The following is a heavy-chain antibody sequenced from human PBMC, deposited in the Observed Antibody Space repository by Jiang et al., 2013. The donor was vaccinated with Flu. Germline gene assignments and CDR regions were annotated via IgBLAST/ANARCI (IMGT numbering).Heavy chain of an antibody. Sequence: GSGLVKPSQTLSLTCTVSGGAISNGAYYWSWIRQHPGKGLELIGYIYYTGNTYYNPSLKSRLTISVDTSKNQFSLSLSSVTAADTAVYYCARDLDNSGWRHNAFDIWGQGTMVTVSS. CDR2: IYYTGNT. J-gene: IGHJ3*02. CDR3: ARDLDNSGWRHNAFDI. V-gene: IGHV4-31*03. D-gene: IGHD6-19*01. CDR1: GGAISNGAYY.